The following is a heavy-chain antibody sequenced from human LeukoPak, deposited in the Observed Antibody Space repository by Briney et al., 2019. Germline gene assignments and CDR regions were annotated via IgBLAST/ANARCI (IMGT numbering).Heavy chain of an antibody. Sequence: SETLSLTCAVYGGPFSGHYXSWXXXPXGXGLXWIGEINDSGSINYNPSLTSRVTISVDTSKNQFSLKLSSVTAADTAVYHCARVPTSGWPSPDYWGQGTLVTVSS. V-gene: IGHV4-34*01. CDR3: ARVPTSGWPSPDY. CDR1: GGPFSGHY. J-gene: IGHJ4*02. D-gene: IGHD6-25*01. CDR2: INDSGSI.